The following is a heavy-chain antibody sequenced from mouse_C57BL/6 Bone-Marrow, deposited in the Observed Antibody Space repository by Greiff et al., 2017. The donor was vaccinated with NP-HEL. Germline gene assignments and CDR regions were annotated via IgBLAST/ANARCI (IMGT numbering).Heavy chain of an antibody. J-gene: IGHJ4*01. CDR3: ARLLDSSGYVYYAMDY. Sequence: EVKLMESGGGLVQPGGSLKLSCAASGFTFSDYYMYWVRQTPEKRLEWVAYISNGGGSTYYPDTVKGRFTISRDNAKNTLYLQMSRLKSEDTAMYYCARLLDSSGYVYYAMDYWGQGTSVTVSS. CDR2: ISNGGGST. CDR1: GFTFSDYY. D-gene: IGHD3-2*02. V-gene: IGHV5-12*01.